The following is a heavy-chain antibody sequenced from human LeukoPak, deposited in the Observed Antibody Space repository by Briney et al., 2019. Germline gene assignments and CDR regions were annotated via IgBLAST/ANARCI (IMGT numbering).Heavy chain of an antibody. V-gene: IGHV4-59*01. D-gene: IGHD3-22*01. Sequence: SETLSLTCTVSGGSISSYYWSWIRQPPGKGLEWIGYIYYSGSTNYNPSLKSRVTISVDTFKNQFSLKLSSVTAADTAVYYCARASSGYYRYFDYWGQGTLVTVSS. J-gene: IGHJ4*02. CDR3: ARASSGYYRYFDY. CDR1: GGSISSYY. CDR2: IYYSGST.